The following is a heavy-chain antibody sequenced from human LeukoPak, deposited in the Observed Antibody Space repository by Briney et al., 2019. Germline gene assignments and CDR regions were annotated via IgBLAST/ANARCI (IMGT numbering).Heavy chain of an antibody. CDR1: GGSFSGYY. CDR3: ARGDRYCSGGSCYLAYYYYYMDV. V-gene: IGHV4-34*01. D-gene: IGHD2-15*01. Sequence: SETLSLTCAVYGGSFSGYYWSWIRQPAGKGLEWIGEINHSGSTNYNPSLKSRVTISVDTSKNQFSLKLSSVTAADTAVYYCARGDRYCSGGSCYLAYYYYYMDVWGKGTTVTVSS. J-gene: IGHJ6*03. CDR2: INHSGST.